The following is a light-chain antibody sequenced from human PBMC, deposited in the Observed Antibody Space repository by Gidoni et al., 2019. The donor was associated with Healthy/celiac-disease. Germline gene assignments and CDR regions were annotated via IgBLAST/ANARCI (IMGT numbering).Light chain of an antibody. CDR2: LGS. J-gene: IGKJ3*01. V-gene: IGKV2-28*01. CDR1: QSLLHSNGYNY. CDR3: IQALQTPFT. Sequence: PVTPVEPASISCRSSQSLLHSNGYNYLDWYLQKPGQSPQLLIYLGSNRASGVPDRFSGSGSGTDFTLKISRVEAEDVGVYYCIQALQTPFTFGPGTKVDIK.